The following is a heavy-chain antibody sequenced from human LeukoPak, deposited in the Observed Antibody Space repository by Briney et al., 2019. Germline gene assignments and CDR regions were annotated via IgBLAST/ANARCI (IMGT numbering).Heavy chain of an antibody. CDR2: INPDGSVI. D-gene: IGHD5-18*01. Sequence: GGSLRLSCAASGFSFTNSWMNWVRQAPGKGLAWVSHINPDGSVINYADSVQGRFTISRDNAKNTLYLQMHSLSTDDTAVYYCARGSGYSYAFTGRERTKSRLDYWGPGTLVTVSS. V-gene: IGHV3-74*01. CDR3: ARGSGYSYAFTGRERTKSRLDY. J-gene: IGHJ4*02. CDR1: GFSFTNSW.